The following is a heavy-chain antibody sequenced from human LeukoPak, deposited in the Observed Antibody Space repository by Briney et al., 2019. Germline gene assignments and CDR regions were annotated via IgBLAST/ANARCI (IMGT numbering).Heavy chain of an antibody. D-gene: IGHD1-26*01. CDR1: GFTFSDHY. J-gene: IGHJ3*01. Sequence: PGGSLRLSCAASGFTFSDHYMDWVRQAPGKGLEWVGRIKSKTAGGTIDYAAPVKGRFTISRDDSRATLSLQMDSLKTEDTSVYYCATSSGSGAAGAFNVWGQGTMVTVSS. CDR2: IKSKTAGGTI. V-gene: IGHV3-15*01. CDR3: ATSSGSGAAGAFNV.